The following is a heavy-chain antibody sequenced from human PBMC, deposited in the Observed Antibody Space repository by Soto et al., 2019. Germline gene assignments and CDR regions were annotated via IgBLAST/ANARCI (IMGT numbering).Heavy chain of an antibody. J-gene: IGHJ3*02. Sequence: ASVKVSCKASGYTFTDYFIHWVRQAPGQGLEWMGWINPYSGGADLSQKFQGRVTMTRDTSISTAYMEVSSLRSDDTAVFYCARLMHYYHSGGSSHSGFDMWGQGTLVTVSS. CDR2: INPYSGGA. V-gene: IGHV1-2*02. CDR1: GYTFTDYF. CDR3: ARLMHYYHSGGSSHSGFDM. D-gene: IGHD3-22*01.